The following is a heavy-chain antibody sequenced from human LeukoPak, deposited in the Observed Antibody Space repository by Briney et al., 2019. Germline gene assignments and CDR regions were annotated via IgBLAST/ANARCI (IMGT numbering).Heavy chain of an antibody. J-gene: IGHJ6*03. CDR3: ASTGYSSSSLRPTGNYYYYYMDV. CDR1: GASINSGSNY. Sequence: PSETLSLTCRVSGASINSGSNYWGWIRQPPGKTLEWIGSIYSSGSTYYNPSLKSRVNIMIDTPKNHFSLTLSSVTAADTAVYYCASTGYSSSSLRPTGNYYYYYMDVWGKGTTVTVSS. CDR2: IYSSGST. V-gene: IGHV4-39*07. D-gene: IGHD6-6*01.